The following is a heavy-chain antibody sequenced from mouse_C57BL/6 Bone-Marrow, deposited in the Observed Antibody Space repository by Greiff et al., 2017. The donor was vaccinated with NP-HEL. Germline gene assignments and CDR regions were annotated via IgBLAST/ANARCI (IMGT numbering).Heavy chain of an antibody. Sequence: DVKLVESGGGLVQPGGSLKLSCAASGFTFSDYYMYWVRQTPEKRLEWVAYISNGGGSTYYPDTVKGRFTISRDNAKNTLYLQMSRLKSEDTAMYYCARPDYYGSSVWYFDVWGTGTTVTVSS. CDR2: ISNGGGST. J-gene: IGHJ1*03. CDR1: GFTFSDYY. CDR3: ARPDYYGSSVWYFDV. D-gene: IGHD1-1*01. V-gene: IGHV5-12*01.